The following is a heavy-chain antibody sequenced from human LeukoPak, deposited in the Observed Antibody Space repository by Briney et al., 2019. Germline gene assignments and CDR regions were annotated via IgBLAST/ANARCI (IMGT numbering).Heavy chain of an antibody. D-gene: IGHD2/OR15-2a*01. CDR2: IWYDGSNK. J-gene: IGHJ4*02. V-gene: IGHV3-33*01. CDR1: GFTFRSYG. CDR3: ARGRIIRGYFDY. Sequence: PGGSLRLSCAASGFTFRSYGMHWVRQAPGKGLEGGAVIWYDGSNKYYTDAVKGRFPIPRDNSKNTLYLQMNSLRAEDTVLYYCARGRIIRGYFDYWGQGTLVTVSS.